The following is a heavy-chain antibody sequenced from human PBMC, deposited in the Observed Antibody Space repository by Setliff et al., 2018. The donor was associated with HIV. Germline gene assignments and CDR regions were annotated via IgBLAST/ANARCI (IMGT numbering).Heavy chain of an antibody. J-gene: IGHJ4*02. CDR1: GYTFTSYG. D-gene: IGHD2-15*01. V-gene: IGHV1-18*01. Sequence: ASVKVSCKASGYTFTSYGISWVRQAPGQGLEWMGWISAYNGNTNYAQKLQGRVTMTTDTSTSTAYMELSSLRSDDTAIYYCAKPFGSDGSRQLDYWGQGTQVTVSS. CDR2: ISAYNGNT. CDR3: AKPFGSDGSRQLDY.